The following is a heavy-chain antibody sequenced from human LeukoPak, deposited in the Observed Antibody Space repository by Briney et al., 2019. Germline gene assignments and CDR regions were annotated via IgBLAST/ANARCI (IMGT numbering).Heavy chain of an antibody. D-gene: IGHD3-22*01. V-gene: IGHV1-8*01. J-gene: IGHJ3*02. CDR1: GYTFTSYD. Sequence: ASVTVSCKASGYTFTSYDINWVRQATGQGLEWMGWLNPNSGNTGYAQKFQGRVTMTRNTSISTAYMELSSLRSEDTAVYYCARFYYDSSGIHAFDIWGQGTMVTVSS. CDR3: ARFYYDSSGIHAFDI. CDR2: LNPNSGNT.